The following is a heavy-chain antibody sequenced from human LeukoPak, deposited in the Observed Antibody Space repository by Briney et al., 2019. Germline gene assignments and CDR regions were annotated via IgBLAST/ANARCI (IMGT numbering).Heavy chain of an antibody. V-gene: IGHV4-34*01. J-gene: IGHJ4*02. CDR3: ARGRQIRLGYYDSSGYFAPSESDY. CDR1: GGSFSGYY. D-gene: IGHD3-22*01. Sequence: SETLSLTCAVYGGSFSGYYWSWIRQPPGNGLEWIGEINHSGSTNYNPSLKSRVTISVDTSKNQFSLKLSSVTAADTAVYYCARGRQIRLGYYDSSGYFAPSESDYWGQGTLVTVSS. CDR2: INHSGST.